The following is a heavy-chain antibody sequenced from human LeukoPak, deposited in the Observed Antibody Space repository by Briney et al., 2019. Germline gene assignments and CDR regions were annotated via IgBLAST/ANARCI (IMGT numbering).Heavy chain of an antibody. J-gene: IGHJ5*02. CDR1: GGSITSYY. Sequence: SETLSLTGTVSGGSITSYYWSWIRQPAGKGLEWIGRIYTTGSTTYNPSLKSRVTMSVDTSKNQFSLKLSSVTAADTAVYYCARDSGTTGEVKFDPWGQGTLVTVSS. V-gene: IGHV4-4*07. CDR3: ARDSGTTGEVKFDP. CDR2: IYTTGST. D-gene: IGHD3-10*01.